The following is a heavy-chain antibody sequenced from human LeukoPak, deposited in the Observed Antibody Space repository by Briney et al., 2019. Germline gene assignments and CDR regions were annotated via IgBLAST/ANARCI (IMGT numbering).Heavy chain of an antibody. V-gene: IGHV3-30*04. Sequence: GGSLRLSCAASGFTFSSYAMHWVRQAPGKGLEGVAVISYGGSNKYYADSVKGRFTISRDNSKNTLYLQMNSLRAEDTAVYYCAREPVYNWFDPWGQGTLVTVSS. CDR1: GFTFSSYA. CDR2: ISYGGSNK. D-gene: IGHD1-14*01. J-gene: IGHJ5*02. CDR3: AREPVYNWFDP.